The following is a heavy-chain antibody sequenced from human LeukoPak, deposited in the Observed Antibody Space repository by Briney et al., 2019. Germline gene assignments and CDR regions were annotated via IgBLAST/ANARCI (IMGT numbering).Heavy chain of an antibody. Sequence: SETLSLTCIVSGDFISSSYWSWIRQPAVKGLEWIGRVYTSGSTNYNPSLMSRVTMSVDTSKNQFSLKLSSVTAADTAVYYCARGQGSSTGRAFDYWGQGTLVTVSS. CDR3: ARGQGSSTGRAFDY. D-gene: IGHD6-6*01. CDR2: VYTSGST. CDR1: GDFISSSY. V-gene: IGHV4-4*07. J-gene: IGHJ4*02.